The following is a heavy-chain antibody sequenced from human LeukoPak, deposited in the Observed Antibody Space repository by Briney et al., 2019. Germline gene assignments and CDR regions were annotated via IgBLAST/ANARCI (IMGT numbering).Heavy chain of an antibody. CDR1: GYSLTSYW. J-gene: IGHJ4*02. Sequence: KPGESLKISCKGSGYSLTSYWIGWVRQMPGKGLEWMGIIYPGDSDTRYSPSFQGQVTISADKSISTAYLQWSSLKASDTAMYYCARLRRNCSGGSCYSYYFDYWGQGTLVTVSS. CDR3: ARLRRNCSGGSCYSYYFDY. V-gene: IGHV5-51*03. CDR2: IYPGDSDT. D-gene: IGHD2-15*01.